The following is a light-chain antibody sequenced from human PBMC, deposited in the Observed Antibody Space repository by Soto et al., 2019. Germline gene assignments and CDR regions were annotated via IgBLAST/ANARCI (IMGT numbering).Light chain of an antibody. CDR2: GAS. CDR1: QSVSSSC. J-gene: IGKJ2*01. Sequence: ETVLTQSPGPLSLSPGERATLSCRASQSVSSSCLAWYQQKPGQAPRLLIYGASSRATGIPDRFSGSGSGTDFTLTISRLEPEDFAVYYCQQYGSSPEYTFGQGTKLEMK. CDR3: QQYGSSPEYT. V-gene: IGKV3-20*01.